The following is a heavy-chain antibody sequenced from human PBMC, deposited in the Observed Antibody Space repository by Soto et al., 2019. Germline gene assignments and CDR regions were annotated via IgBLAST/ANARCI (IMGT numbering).Heavy chain of an antibody. Sequence: EVQVVESGGGLVQPGGSLRLSCAASGFPFSDLYIDWVRQAPGKGLEWVARIRNKANYYTTDYVASVKDRFPISRDVSKYSVYLQMNSLKSVDKCVYYCLTVEGTRTWGQRTLVSVSS. CDR3: LTVEGTRT. V-gene: IGHV3-72*01. J-gene: IGHJ5*02. CDR2: IRNKANYYTT. D-gene: IGHD7-27*01. CDR1: GFPFSDLY.